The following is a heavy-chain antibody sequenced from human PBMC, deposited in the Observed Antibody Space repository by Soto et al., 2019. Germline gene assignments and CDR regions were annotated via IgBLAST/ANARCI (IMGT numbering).Heavy chain of an antibody. CDR3: AYTQLAYCSSTSCYMPSSSSPWDYYYGRDV. CDR1: GGTFSSYA. J-gene: IGHJ6*02. D-gene: IGHD2-2*02. CDR2: IIPIFGAA. V-gene: IGHV1-69*13. Sequence: SVKVSCKASGGTFSSYAISWVRQAPGQGLEWMGGIIPIFGAANYAQKVQGRVTITADEFTSTAYMERCRLRSEDTAVYYCAYTQLAYCSSTSCYMPSSSSPWDYYYGRDVWGQGTTVTVSS.